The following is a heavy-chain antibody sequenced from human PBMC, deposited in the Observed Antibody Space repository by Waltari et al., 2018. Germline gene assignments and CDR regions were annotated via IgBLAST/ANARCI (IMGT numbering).Heavy chain of an antibody. D-gene: IGHD1-20*01. Sequence: QVQLVQSGAEVKKPGASVKVSCKVSGYTLTELSMHWVRHAPGKGLEWIGGFDPEDGETIDAQKFQGRVTMTEDTSTDTAYIELSSLRAEDTVVYYCATWRHLKWNDYLDYWGQGTLVTVSS. CDR1: GYTLTELS. CDR3: ATWRHLKWNDYLDY. CDR2: FDPEDGET. J-gene: IGHJ4*02. V-gene: IGHV1-24*01.